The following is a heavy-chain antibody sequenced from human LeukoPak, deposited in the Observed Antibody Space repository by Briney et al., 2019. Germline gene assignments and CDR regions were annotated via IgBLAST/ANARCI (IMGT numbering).Heavy chain of an antibody. CDR2: INQDGSKQ. CDR1: GFTFSSSW. CDR3: ARDRYPPIAAAGLGYHYYYYMDV. V-gene: IGHV3-7*03. J-gene: IGHJ6*03. D-gene: IGHD6-13*01. Sequence: GGSLRLSCSASGFTFSSSWMNWVRQAPGKGLEWVANINQDGSKQNYVDSVKGRFTVSRDNAQNSLYLQMHSLRAEDTALYYCARDRYPPIAAAGLGYHYYYYMDVWGKGTTVTVSS.